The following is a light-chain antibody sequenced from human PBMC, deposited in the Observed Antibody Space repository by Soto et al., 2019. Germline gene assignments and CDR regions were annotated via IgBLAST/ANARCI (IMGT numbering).Light chain of an antibody. J-gene: IGKJ1*01. CDR2: KTS. V-gene: IGKV1-5*03. Sequence: TQTTQSPSTPSASVGDRVTNTFRANQSIGSWLAWYQQKPGKAPKLLIYKTSILENGVPSRFSGSGSGTELTLSISSLQPDDFATYYCQHYNSYSEAFGQGTKVDIK. CDR1: QSIGSW. CDR3: QHYNSYSEA.